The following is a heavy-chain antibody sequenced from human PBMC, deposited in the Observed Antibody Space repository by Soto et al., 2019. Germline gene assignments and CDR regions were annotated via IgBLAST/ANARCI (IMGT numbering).Heavy chain of an antibody. CDR3: ARATLSSGWFDY. V-gene: IGHV3-74*01. D-gene: IGHD6-19*01. CDR1: EFTFSSYW. CDR2: INSDESST. Sequence: EVQLVESGGGLVQPGGSLRLSCAASEFTFSSYWMHWVRQAPGKGLVWVSRINSDESSTNYADSVTGRFTISRDNAKNTLYLQMDSLRAEDTAVYYCARATLSSGWFDYWGQGTLVTVSS. J-gene: IGHJ4*02.